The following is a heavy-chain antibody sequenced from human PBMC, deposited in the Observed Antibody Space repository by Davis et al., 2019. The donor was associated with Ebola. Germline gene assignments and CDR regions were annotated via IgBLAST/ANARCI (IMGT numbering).Heavy chain of an antibody. CDR3: AKDLFHQIGFTMIVVATSGFDY. D-gene: IGHD3-22*01. CDR1: GFTFSSYA. CDR2: LSGSGGST. V-gene: IGHV3-23*01. Sequence: PGGSLRLSCAASGFTFSSYAMSWVPQAPGKGLEWVSALSGSGGSTYYADSVKGRFTISRDNSKNTLYLQMNSLRAEDTAVYYCAKDLFHQIGFTMIVVATSGFDYWGQGTLVTVSS. J-gene: IGHJ4*02.